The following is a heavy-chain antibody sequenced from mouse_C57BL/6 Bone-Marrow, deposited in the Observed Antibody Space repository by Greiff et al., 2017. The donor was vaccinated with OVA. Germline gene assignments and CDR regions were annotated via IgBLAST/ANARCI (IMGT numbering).Heavy chain of an antibody. D-gene: IGHD2-4*01. V-gene: IGHV5-17*01. CDR3: ARLGYDCDGRLAY. CDR2: ISSGSSTI. Sequence: EVKLVESGGGLVKPGGSLKLSCAASGFTFSDYGMHWVRQAPEKGLEWVAYISSGSSTIYYADTVKGRFTISRDTAKNTLFLQMTSLRSEDTAMDDCARLGYDCDGRLAYWGQGTLVTVSA. CDR1: GFTFSDYG. J-gene: IGHJ3*01.